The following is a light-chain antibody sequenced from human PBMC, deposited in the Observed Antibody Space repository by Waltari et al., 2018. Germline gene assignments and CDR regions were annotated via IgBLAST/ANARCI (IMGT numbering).Light chain of an antibody. CDR2: KAS. CDR3: QHFSTYST. V-gene: IGKV1-5*03. Sequence: DIQMTQSPSTLSASVVDTVTITCRANQTMSNWLAWYQQKPGKAPKVLFYKASNLQSGVPSRFSGSVSGTEFTLTISSLQPDDFATYYCQHFSTYSTFGQGTKVEIK. CDR1: QTMSNW. J-gene: IGKJ1*01.